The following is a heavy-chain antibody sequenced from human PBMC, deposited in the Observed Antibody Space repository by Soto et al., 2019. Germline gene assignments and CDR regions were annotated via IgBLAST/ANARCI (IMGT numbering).Heavy chain of an antibody. Sequence: EVQLVESGGGLVQPGGSLRLSCAASGFTFSDHYMDWVRQAPGKGLEWVARSRNRVNSHTTEYAASVKGRFTISRDEPKSSLYLHMNSLKIEDTAVYYCTRGLLGGAPSYTFHGMDVWGQGTTVTVSS. D-gene: IGHD1-26*01. J-gene: IGHJ6*01. CDR3: TRGLLGGAPSYTFHGMDV. CDR2: SRNRVNSHTT. CDR1: GFTFSDHY. V-gene: IGHV3-72*01.